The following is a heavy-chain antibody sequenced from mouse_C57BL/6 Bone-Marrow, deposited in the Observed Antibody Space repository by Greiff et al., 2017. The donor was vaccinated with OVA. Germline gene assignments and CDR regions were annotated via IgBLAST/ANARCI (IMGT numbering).Heavy chain of an antibody. CDR1: GYTFTSYW. CDR3: ARGADYYGSSYWYFDV. V-gene: IGHV1-69*01. CDR2: IDPSDSYT. Sequence: VQLKQPGAELVMPGASVKLSCKASGYTFTSYWMHWVKQRPGQGLEWIGEIDPSDSYTNYNQKFKGKSTLTVDKSSSTAYMQLSSLTSEDSAVYYCARGADYYGSSYWYFDVWGTGTTVTVSS. D-gene: IGHD1-1*01. J-gene: IGHJ1*03.